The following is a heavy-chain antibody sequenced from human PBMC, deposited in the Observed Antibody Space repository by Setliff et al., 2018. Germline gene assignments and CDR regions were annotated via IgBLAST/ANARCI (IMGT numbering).Heavy chain of an antibody. J-gene: IGHJ6*03. CDR3: AREGVDTRSSTDYRYYMDL. CDR2: TIPNFGTT. D-gene: IGHD5-18*01. Sequence: SVKVSCKASGGTFSSYGISWVRQAPGQGLEWLGGTIPNFGTTNYAQEFQGRVTIITDESTSTAYMELSSLRFEDTAVHYCAREGVDTRSSTDYRYYMDLWGKGTTVTVSS. V-gene: IGHV1-69*05. CDR1: GGTFSSYG.